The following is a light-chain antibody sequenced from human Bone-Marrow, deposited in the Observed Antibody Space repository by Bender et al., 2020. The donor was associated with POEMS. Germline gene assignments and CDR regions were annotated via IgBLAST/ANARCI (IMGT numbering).Light chain of an antibody. Sequence: QSALTQPASVSGSPGQSITISCTGASSDVGDYNYVSWYEQHPGKAPQLMIYDVSKRPSGVPDRFSGSKSGNTASLTISGLQAEDEADYYCCSYAGTYTWVFGGGTKLTVL. V-gene: IGLV2-11*01. CDR3: CSYAGTYTWV. CDR1: SSDVGDYNY. CDR2: DVS. J-gene: IGLJ3*02.